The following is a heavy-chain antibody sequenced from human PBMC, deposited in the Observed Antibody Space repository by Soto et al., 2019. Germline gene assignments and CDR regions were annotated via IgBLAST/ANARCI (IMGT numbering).Heavy chain of an antibody. J-gene: IGHJ4*02. Sequence: ASVKVSCKASGYTFTSYGISWVRQAPGQGLEWMGWISAYNGNTNYAQKLQGRVTMTTDTSTSTAYMELRSLRSDDTAVYYCARGLCGSGGSCYFGETFDYWGQGTWSPSPQ. CDR1: GYTFTSYG. CDR3: ARGLCGSGGSCYFGETFDY. D-gene: IGHD2-15*01. CDR2: ISAYNGNT. V-gene: IGHV1-18*01.